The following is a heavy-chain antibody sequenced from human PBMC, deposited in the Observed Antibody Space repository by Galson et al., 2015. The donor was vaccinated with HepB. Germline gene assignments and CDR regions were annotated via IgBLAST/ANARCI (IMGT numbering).Heavy chain of an antibody. D-gene: IGHD6-13*01. Sequence: SVKVSCKVSGYTLTELSMHWVRQAPGKGLEWMGGFDPEDGETIYAQKFQGRVTMTEDTSTDTAYMELSSLRSEDTAVYYCATTFRAAAGNCFDYWGQGTLVTVSS. V-gene: IGHV1-24*01. J-gene: IGHJ4*02. CDR2: FDPEDGET. CDR3: ATTFRAAAGNCFDY. CDR1: GYTLTELS.